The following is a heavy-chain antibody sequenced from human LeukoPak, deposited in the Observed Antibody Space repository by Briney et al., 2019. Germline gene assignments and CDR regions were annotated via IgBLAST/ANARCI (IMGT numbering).Heavy chain of an antibody. CDR3: ARYLSSSWYSVDY. CDR1: GYTFTGYY. D-gene: IGHD6-13*01. J-gene: IGHJ4*02. V-gene: IGHV1-2*02. CDR2: INPNSGGT. Sequence: ASVKVSCKASGYTFTGYYMHWVRQAPGQGLEWMGWINPNSGGTNHAQKFQGRVTMTRDTSINTAYMELSGLRSDDTAVYYCARYLSSSWYSVDYWGQGTLVTVSS.